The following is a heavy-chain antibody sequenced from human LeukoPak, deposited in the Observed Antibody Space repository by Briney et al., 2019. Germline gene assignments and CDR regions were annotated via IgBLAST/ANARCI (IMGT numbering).Heavy chain of an antibody. CDR3: ARGGARDIWYFAY. J-gene: IGHJ4*02. Sequence: GGSLRLSCEVSGFTLNAYGIHAVRQSPGRGGEWVAFVWFVVRDKLYAHSVKGRFIVSKDNSRTTLQLQMNSLRSEDTAVYFCARGGARDIWYFAYWGQGIRVTVSS. D-gene: IGHD2-21*01. V-gene: IGHV3-30*02. CDR2: VWFVVRDK. CDR1: GFTLNAYG.